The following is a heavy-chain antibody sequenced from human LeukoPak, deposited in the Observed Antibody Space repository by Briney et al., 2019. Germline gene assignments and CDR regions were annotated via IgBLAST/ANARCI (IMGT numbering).Heavy chain of an antibody. J-gene: IGHJ5*02. CDR1: GYTFTSYG. CDR3: ARVTMVRGGYNWFDP. V-gene: IGHV1-18*01. D-gene: IGHD3-10*01. Sequence: ASVKVSCKASGYTFTSYGISWVRQAPGQGLEWMGWISAYNGNTNYAQKLQGRVTMTTDTSTSTAYMELRSLRSDDTAVYYCARVTMVRGGYNWFDPWGQGTLVTVSS. CDR2: ISAYNGNT.